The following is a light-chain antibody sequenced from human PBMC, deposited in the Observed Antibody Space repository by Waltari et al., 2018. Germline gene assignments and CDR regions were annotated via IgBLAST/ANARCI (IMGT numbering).Light chain of an antibody. J-gene: IGLJ1*01. CDR2: RNT. V-gene: IGLV3-1*01. CDR1: QLGDKY. Sequence: SYEVTQPLSVSVSPGQTASITCSGDQLGDKYVCWYHQKPGQSPVLVIYRNTKRPSGLLERFAGSKSENTATMTISGTQALDEADYYCQVWDKTTGVFGTGTKVTVL. CDR3: QVWDKTTGV.